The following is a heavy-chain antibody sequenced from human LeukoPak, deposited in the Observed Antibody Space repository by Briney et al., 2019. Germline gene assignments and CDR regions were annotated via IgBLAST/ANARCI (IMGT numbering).Heavy chain of an antibody. Sequence: PSETLSLTCTVSGGSISSGDYYWSWIRQPPGKGLEWIGYIYYSGSTYCNPSLKSRVTISVDTSKNQFSLKLSSVTAADTAVYYCARDHEGYSSVHNQNWFDPWGQGTLVTVSS. CDR1: GGSISSGDYY. V-gene: IGHV4-30-4*08. J-gene: IGHJ5*02. CDR2: IYYSGST. D-gene: IGHD6-25*01. CDR3: ARDHEGYSSVHNQNWFDP.